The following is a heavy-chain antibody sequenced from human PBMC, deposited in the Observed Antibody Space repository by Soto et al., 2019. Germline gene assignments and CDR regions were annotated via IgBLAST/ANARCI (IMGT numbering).Heavy chain of an antibody. V-gene: IGHV3-15*01. J-gene: IGHJ4*02. D-gene: IGHD4-17*01. CDR3: TTGDDYGDYNDY. Sequence: EVQLVESGGGLVKPGGSLRLSCAASGFTFSNAWMSWVRQAPGKGLEWVGRIKSKTDGGTTDYAAPVKGRFTISRDDSKNTLYLQMNRLKTEDTAVYYCTTGDDYGDYNDYWGQGTLVTVSS. CDR1: GFTFSNAW. CDR2: IKSKTDGGTT.